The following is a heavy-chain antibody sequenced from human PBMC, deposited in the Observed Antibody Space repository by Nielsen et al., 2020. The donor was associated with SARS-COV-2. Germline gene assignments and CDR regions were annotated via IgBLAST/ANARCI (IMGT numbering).Heavy chain of an antibody. Sequence: SLKISCAASGFTFSSYGMHWVRQAPGKGLEWVSGISWNSGSIGYADSVKGRFTISRDNAKNSLYLQMSSLRVDDTAVYYCARGSASSSSAWFDPWGQGTLVTVSS. CDR3: ARGSASSSSAWFDP. J-gene: IGHJ5*02. V-gene: IGHV3-9*01. CDR1: GFTFSSYG. CDR2: ISWNSGSI. D-gene: IGHD6-6*01.